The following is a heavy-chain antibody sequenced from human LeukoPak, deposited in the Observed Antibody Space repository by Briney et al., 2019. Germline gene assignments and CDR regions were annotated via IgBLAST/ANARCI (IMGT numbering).Heavy chain of an antibody. J-gene: IGHJ5*01. CDR3: AKDRHAPGRYCSSTSCFPFDS. Sequence: PGGSLRLSCAASGFTFSSSDMNWVRQAPGKGLDWVSAISDSGGSTYYADSVKGRFTISRDNTKNTLYLQMNSLRAEDTAVYYCAKDRHAPGRYCSSTSCFPFDSWGQGTLVTVSS. CDR1: GFTFSSSD. CDR2: ISDSGGST. V-gene: IGHV3-23*01. D-gene: IGHD2-2*01.